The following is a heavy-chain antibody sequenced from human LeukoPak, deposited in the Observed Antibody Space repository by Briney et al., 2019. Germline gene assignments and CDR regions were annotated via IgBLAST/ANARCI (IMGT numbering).Heavy chain of an antibody. Sequence: SSETLSLTCTVSGGSISSGGYYWSWIRQPPGKGLEWIGEINHSGSTNYNPSPKSRVTISVDTSKNQFSLKLSSVTAADTAVYYCARGLYYYDFFDYWGQGTLVTVSS. CDR3: ARGLYYYDFFDY. CDR2: INHSGST. CDR1: GGSISSGGYY. V-gene: IGHV4-39*07. J-gene: IGHJ4*02. D-gene: IGHD3-22*01.